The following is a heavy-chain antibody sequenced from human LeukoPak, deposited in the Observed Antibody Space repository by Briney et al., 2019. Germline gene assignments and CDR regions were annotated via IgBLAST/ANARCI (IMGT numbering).Heavy chain of an antibody. CDR3: ARADYGLKYYFDY. Sequence: SETLSLTCAVYGGSFSGYYWSWISQPPRKGRECIGEINHGGSTNYNPSLKSRVTISVDTSKNQFSLKLSSVTAADTAVYYCARADYGLKYYFDYWGQGTLVTVSS. J-gene: IGHJ4*02. V-gene: IGHV4-34*01. CDR2: INHGGST. D-gene: IGHD4-17*01. CDR1: GGSFSGYY.